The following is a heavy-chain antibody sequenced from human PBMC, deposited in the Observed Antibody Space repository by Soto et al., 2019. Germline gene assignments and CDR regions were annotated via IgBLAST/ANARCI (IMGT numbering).Heavy chain of an antibody. Sequence: QVQLVQSGAEVKKPGASVKVSCKAFGYTFTSDAIHWVRQAPGQRLEWMGWINAGNGNTKYSQKFQGRVTITRDTSASTAYMELTSLRSEDTAVYYCARDFAHGIPDYWGQGTLVTVSS. CDR1: GYTFTSDA. CDR3: ARDFAHGIPDY. CDR2: INAGNGNT. D-gene: IGHD2-21*01. V-gene: IGHV1-3*01. J-gene: IGHJ4*02.